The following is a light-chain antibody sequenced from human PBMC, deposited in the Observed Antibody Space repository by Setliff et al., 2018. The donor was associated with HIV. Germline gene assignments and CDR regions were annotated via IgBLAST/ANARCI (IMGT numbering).Light chain of an antibody. CDR3: CAYAGSYV. CDR1: SSDVGRFKL. Sequence: ALTQPRSVSGSPGQSVTFSCTGTSSDVGRFKLVSWYQQYPGKAPKVLIYEVSKRPSGISGRFSGSVSGNTASLTISGLQAEDEADYYCCAYAGSYVFGSGTKVTVL. J-gene: IGLJ1*01. CDR2: EVS. V-gene: IGLV2-11*02.